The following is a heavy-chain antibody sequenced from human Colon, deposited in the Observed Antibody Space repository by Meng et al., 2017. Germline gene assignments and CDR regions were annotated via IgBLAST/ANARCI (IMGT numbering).Heavy chain of an antibody. Sequence: VRLRGPRSRRVTPSHPPSLPCIGAGLPTGPTGDYWTWIRQRPGKGLEWIGKIFYTGSAHYNPSLKTRAAMSVDRSKNQFSLKLNSVTAADTAVYYCARADCTAGICYQFDNWGQGTLVTVSS. V-gene: IGHV4-31*02. CDR3: ARADCTAGICYQFDN. J-gene: IGHJ4*02. CDR2: IFYTGSA. D-gene: IGHD2-8*02. CDR1: GLPTGPTGDY.